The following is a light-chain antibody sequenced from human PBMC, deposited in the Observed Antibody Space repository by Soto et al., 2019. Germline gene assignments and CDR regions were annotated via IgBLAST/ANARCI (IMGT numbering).Light chain of an antibody. CDR1: QSISNY. Sequence: QMTQSPSSLSASVGDRVTITCRASQSISNYLNWFQHKPGNPPKLVIYAASILQGGVPSRFSARGSGTDFTLTISSLQPEDFATAYCQQTYSSPETFGQGTKVEV. V-gene: IGKV1-39*01. CDR2: AAS. CDR3: QQTYSSPET. J-gene: IGKJ1*01.